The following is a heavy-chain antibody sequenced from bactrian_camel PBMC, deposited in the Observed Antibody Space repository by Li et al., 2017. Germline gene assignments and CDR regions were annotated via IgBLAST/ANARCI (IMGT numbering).Heavy chain of an antibody. CDR1: GLPFSTHC. CDR2: IYNANPEEI. D-gene: IGHD2*01. CDR3: AARRSVGLCSFGNDDY. V-gene: IGHV3S6*01. Sequence: QVQLVESGGGSVQPGESLRLSCEVSGLPFSTHCMAWFRQAPEGEREGVAGIYNANPEEIEYADSVKGRFTISKDSAKNTLYLQMNSLKPEDTGMYICAARRSVGLCSFGNDDYWGQGTQVTVS. J-gene: IGHJ4*01.